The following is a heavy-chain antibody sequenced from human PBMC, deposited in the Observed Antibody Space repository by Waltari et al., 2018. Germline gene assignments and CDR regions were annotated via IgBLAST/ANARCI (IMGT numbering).Heavy chain of an antibody. V-gene: IGHV3-48*02. D-gene: IGHD3-3*01. CDR2: ISSNSSTI. Sequence: EVQLVESGGGLVQPGGSLRLSCAASGFTFSSDRMKWVRPARGTGLAWVSYISSNSSTIYYADSVKGRFTISRDNAKNSLYLQMNSLRDEDTAVYYCARGRENTIFGVVIPFDYWGQGTLVTVSS. J-gene: IGHJ4*02. CDR3: ARGRENTIFGVVIPFDY. CDR1: GFTFSSDR.